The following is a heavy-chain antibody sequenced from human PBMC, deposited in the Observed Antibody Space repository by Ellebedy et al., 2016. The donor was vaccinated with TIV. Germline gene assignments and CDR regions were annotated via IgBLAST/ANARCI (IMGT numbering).Heavy chain of an antibody. J-gene: IGHJ5*02. CDR2: ISSNGGST. Sequence: PGGSLRLSCSASGFTFSSNAMHWVRQAPGKGLEYVSAISSNGGSTYYADSVKGRFTISRDNSKNTLYLQMSSLRTEDTAVYYCVRCFSYSSGCYYFDPWGQGTLVTVSS. D-gene: IGHD6-25*01. V-gene: IGHV3-64D*09. CDR1: GFTFSSNA. CDR3: VRCFSYSSGCYYFDP.